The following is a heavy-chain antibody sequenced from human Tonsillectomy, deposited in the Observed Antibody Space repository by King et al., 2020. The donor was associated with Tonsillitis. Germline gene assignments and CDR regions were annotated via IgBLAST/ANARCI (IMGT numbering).Heavy chain of an antibody. D-gene: IGHD3-22*01. CDR1: GFTFDDYV. J-gene: IGHJ4*02. CDR2: ITGNSGRI. V-gene: IGHV3-9*01. Sequence: VQLVESGGGLVQPGRSLRLSCAASGFTFDDYVMHWVRQAPGKGLEWVSGITGNSGRIDYADSVKGRFTISRDNTKNSLYLQMNSLRAEDTAFYYCAKDTSSSGYCHYFDYWGQGTLVTVSS. CDR3: AKDTSSSGYCHYFDY.